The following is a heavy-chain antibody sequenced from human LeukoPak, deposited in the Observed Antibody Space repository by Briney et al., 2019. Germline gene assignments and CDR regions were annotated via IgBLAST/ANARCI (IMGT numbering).Heavy chain of an antibody. V-gene: IGHV1-46*01. CDR3: AREGRDGYNRPQFDY. D-gene: IGHD5-12*01. CDR2: INPSGGST. CDR1: GYTFTSYY. J-gene: IGHJ4*02. Sequence: ASVKVSCKASGYTFTSYYMHWVRQAPGQGLEWMGIINPSGGSTSYAQKFQGRVTMTRDTSASTVYMELSSLRSEDTAVYYCAREGRDGYNRPQFDYWGQGTLVTVSS.